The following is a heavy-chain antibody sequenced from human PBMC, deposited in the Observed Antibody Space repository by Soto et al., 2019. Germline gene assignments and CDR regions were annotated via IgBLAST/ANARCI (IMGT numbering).Heavy chain of an antibody. CDR2: ISGSGGST. CDR1: GFTFSSYA. J-gene: IGHJ4*02. CDR3: AKDQGFWSGLTRYYFDY. V-gene: IGHV3-23*01. Sequence: EVQLLESGGGLVQPGGSLRLSCAASGFTFSSYAMSWVRQAPGKGLEWVSAISGSGGSTYYADSVKGRFTISRDNSKNTLYLQMNSLRAEDTAVYYCAKDQGFWSGLTRYYFDYWGQGTLVTVSS. D-gene: IGHD3-3*01.